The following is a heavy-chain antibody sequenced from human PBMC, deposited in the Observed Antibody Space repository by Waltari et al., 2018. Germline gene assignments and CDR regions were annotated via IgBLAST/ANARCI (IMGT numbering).Heavy chain of an antibody. CDR2: NDSIASDP. Sequence: EVQLVQSGAEVKKPGESLRISCKGSGYSFTSYWISWVGQMPGKGLEWMGRNDSIASDPNYRPYVQGNATISAHNSITTASLQWSSPKASASGMYYCARHFSSSDNYGMFDPVGQGSLVTVSS. V-gene: IGHV5-10-1*03. CDR3: ARHFSSSDNYGMFDP. D-gene: IGHD6-6*01. J-gene: IGHJ5*02. CDR1: GYSFTSYW.